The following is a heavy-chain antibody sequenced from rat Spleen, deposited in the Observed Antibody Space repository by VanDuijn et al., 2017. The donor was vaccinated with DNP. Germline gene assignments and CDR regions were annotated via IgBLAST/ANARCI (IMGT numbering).Heavy chain of an antibody. V-gene: IGHV5-20*01. J-gene: IGHJ3*01. CDR3: TTDAAY. CDR1: GFTFSDYY. Sequence: EVQLVESGGNLVQVGRSLKLSCEASGFTFSDYYMAWVRQAPTKGLEWVASISYDGGTAYYRHSVKGRFTISRDNAKSSLFLQMDSLRSEDTATYYCTTDAAYWGQGTLVTVSS. CDR2: ISYDGGTA.